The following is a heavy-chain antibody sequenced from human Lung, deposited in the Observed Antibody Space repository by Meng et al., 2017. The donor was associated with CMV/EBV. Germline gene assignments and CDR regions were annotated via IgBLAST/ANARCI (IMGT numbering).Heavy chain of an antibody. V-gene: IGHV3-48*03. CDR1: GFSFSSFE. CDR2: ISSGGTTI. J-gene: IGHJ4*02. CDR3: ARKFSSSGLY. Sequence: GESLKISCEVSGFSFSSFEMNWVRQAPGKGLEWIAHISSGGTTINYADSVKGRFTISRDNANNSLFLQMNSLRVEDTAVYYCARKFSSSGLYLGQGPLVTVSS. D-gene: IGHD6-6*01.